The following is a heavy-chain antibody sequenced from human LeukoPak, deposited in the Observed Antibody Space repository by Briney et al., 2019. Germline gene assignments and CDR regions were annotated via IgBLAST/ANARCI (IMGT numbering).Heavy chain of an antibody. Sequence: SETLSLTCTVSGGSISSYYWSWIRQPPGKGLEWIGYIYYSGSTNYNPSLKSRVTISVDTSKNQFSLKLSSVTAADTAVYYRARSRALRYFDWLLPPDYWGQGTLVTVPS. CDR2: IYYSGST. V-gene: IGHV4-59*01. CDR1: GGSISSYY. CDR3: ARSRALRYFDWLLPPDY. D-gene: IGHD3-9*01. J-gene: IGHJ4*02.